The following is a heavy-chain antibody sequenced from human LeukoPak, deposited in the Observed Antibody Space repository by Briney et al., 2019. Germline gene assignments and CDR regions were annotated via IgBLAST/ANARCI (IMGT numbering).Heavy chain of an antibody. J-gene: IGHJ4*02. D-gene: IGHD5-12*01. CDR1: GYTFTSYG. Sequence: ASVKVSCKASGYTFTSYGISWVRQAPGQGLEWMGIINPSGGSTSYAQKFQGRVTMTRDTSTSTVYMELSSLRSEDTAVYYCASPAGYDSPFDYWGQGTLVTVSS. V-gene: IGHV1-46*01. CDR2: INPSGGST. CDR3: ASPAGYDSPFDY.